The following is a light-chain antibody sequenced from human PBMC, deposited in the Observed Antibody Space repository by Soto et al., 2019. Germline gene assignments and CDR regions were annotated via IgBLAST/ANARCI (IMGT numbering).Light chain of an antibody. V-gene: IGKV1-17*01. CDR1: QGIGND. CDR3: LQHNSYPLT. CDR2: AAS. Sequence: DIQMTQSPSSLSASVGDRVTITCRASQGIGNDLGWYQQKPGKAPKRLIYAASSLQSGVPSRSSGSGSGTEFTLTISSLQPEDFAAYYCLQHNSYPLTFGQGTKVDIK. J-gene: IGKJ1*01.